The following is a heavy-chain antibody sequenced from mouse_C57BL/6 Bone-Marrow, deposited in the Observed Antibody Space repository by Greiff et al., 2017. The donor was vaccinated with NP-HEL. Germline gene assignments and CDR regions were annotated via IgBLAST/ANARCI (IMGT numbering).Heavy chain of an antibody. CDR2: ISNGGGST. CDR3: ARPIYYGNYFAY. V-gene: IGHV5-12*01. J-gene: IGHJ3*01. Sequence: EVQLQESGGGLVQPGGSLKLSCAASGFTFSDYYMYWVRQTPEKRLEWVAYISNGGGSTYYPYTVKGRFTISRDNAKNTLYLQMSRLKSEDTAMYYCARPIYYGNYFAYWGQGTLVTVSA. CDR1: GFTFSDYY. D-gene: IGHD2-1*01.